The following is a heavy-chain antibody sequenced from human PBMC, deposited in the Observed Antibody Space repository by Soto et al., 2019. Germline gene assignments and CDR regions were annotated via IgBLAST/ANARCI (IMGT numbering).Heavy chain of an antibody. D-gene: IGHD3-10*01. J-gene: IGHJ4*03. CDR3: AKRHYYGSGSLALAP. CDR1: GFTFSSNA. V-gene: IGHV3-23*01. CDR2: VSGDGYAS. Sequence: EVRLLESGGGLVQPGGSLRLSCAGSGFTFSSNAMSWVRQAPGKGLEWVSSVSGDGYASDYADSVKGRFTVSRHKSKNTLYLQMTSLRAEDTAVYYCAKRHYYGSGSLALAPWGQGTLVTVSS.